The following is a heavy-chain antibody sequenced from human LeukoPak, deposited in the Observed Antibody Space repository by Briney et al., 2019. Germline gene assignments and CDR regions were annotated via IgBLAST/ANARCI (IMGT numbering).Heavy chain of an antibody. J-gene: IGHJ3*02. V-gene: IGHV4-59*01. D-gene: IGHD6-6*01. CDR3: AREEQQLVNAFDI. CDR1: GGSISSYY. CDR2: IYYSGST. Sequence: SETLSLTCTVSGGSISSYYWSWIRQPPGKGLEWIGYIYYSGSTNYNPSLKSRVTISVDTSKNQFSLKLSSVTAADTAVYYCAREEQQLVNAFDIWGQGTMVTVSS.